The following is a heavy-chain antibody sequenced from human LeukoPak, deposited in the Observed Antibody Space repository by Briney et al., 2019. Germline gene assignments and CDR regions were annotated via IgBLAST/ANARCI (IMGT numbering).Heavy chain of an antibody. CDR2: ISYGGSKY. CDR1: GFNLSSYA. CDR3: AKVGTTITTHQYFDL. Sequence: GGSLRLSCAASGFNLSSYAMHWVRQAPGKGLEGVAVISYGGSKYNLAESVRGRFTISRDTSKNTLYLQMNSLRPEDTAVYNCAKVGTTITTHQYFDLWGRGTLVIVSS. V-gene: IGHV3-30*18. D-gene: IGHD4-11*01. J-gene: IGHJ2*01.